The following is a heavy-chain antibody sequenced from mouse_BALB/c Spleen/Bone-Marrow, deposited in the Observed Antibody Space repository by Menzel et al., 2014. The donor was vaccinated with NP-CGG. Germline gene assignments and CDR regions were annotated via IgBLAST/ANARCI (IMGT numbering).Heavy chain of an antibody. CDR1: GYTFISYW. V-gene: IGHV1S41*01. D-gene: IGHD2-14*01. CDR3: TREDYKYGDWYFNV. Sequence: DLVKTGASVKPSCKANGYTFISYWINWIKQRPGQGLEWIGRIAPGSGGQYYNKMFKHKATLTVDTSSSTTYIQLSSLSSEDSAVYFCTREDYKYGDWYFNVWGATTTNTIST. J-gene: IGHJ1*01. CDR2: IAPGSGGQ.